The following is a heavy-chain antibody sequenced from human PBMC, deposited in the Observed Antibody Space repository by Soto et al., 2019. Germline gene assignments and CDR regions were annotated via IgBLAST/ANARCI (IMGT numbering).Heavy chain of an antibody. D-gene: IGHD6-6*01. CDR3: ARGSSIAGLYYGMDV. J-gene: IGHJ6*02. V-gene: IGHV4-31*03. CDR2: NYYSGII. CDR1: GGSISSGGYY. Sequence: SETLSLTCTVSGGSISSGGYYWTWIRQHPGKGLEWIGYNYYSGIIYYNPSLKSRVTISLDTSKNQFSLKLSSVTAAGTAVYYCARGSSIAGLYYGMDVWGQGTTVTVSS.